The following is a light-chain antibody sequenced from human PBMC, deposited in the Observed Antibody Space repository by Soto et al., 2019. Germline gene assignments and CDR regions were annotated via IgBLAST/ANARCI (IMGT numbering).Light chain of an antibody. CDR1: QGLSDS. V-gene: IGKV1-12*01. Sequence: DIQMTQSPSSVSASVGDRVTITCRATQGLSDSLAWYQQKPGKAPKLLISVTSRLQSGVPSRFSGGASATHFTLTIDRLQPEVLATYYCQQGNNWPLTFGQGTRLEIK. CDR3: QQGNNWPLT. CDR2: VTS. J-gene: IGKJ5*01.